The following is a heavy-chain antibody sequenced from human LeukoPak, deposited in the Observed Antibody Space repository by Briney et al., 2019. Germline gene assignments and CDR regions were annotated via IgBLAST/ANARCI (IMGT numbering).Heavy chain of an antibody. J-gene: IGHJ4*02. V-gene: IGHV1-24*01. Sequence: ASVKVSCKVSGYTLTELSMHWVRQAPGKGLEWMGGFDPEDGETIYAQKCQGRVTMTEDTSTDTAYMELSSLRSEDTAVYYCATGPPRYCSGGSCAFDYWGQGTLVAVSS. CDR2: FDPEDGET. D-gene: IGHD2-15*01. CDR1: GYTLTELS. CDR3: ATGPPRYCSGGSCAFDY.